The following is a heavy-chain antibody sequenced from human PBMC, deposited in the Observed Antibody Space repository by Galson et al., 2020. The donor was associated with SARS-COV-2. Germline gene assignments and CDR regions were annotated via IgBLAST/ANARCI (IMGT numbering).Heavy chain of an antibody. CDR2: IYYSGST. Sequence: SETLSLTCTVAGGSISSGGYYWSWIRQHAGKGLEWSGYIYYSGSTYYNPSLKSRVTISVDTSKNQFSLKLSSVTAADTAVYYCARDRGRIAARHGWFDPWGQGTLVTVSS. CDR1: GGSISSGGYY. J-gene: IGHJ5*02. V-gene: IGHV4-31*03. CDR3: ARDRGRIAARHGWFDP. D-gene: IGHD6-6*01.